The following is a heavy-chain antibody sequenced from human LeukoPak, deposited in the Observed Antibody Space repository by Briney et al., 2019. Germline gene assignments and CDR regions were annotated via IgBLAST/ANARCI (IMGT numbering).Heavy chain of an antibody. CDR3: ARGLRIAAAGKRGASGFDY. J-gene: IGHJ4*02. CDR1: GGSFSGYY. D-gene: IGHD6-13*01. CDR2: INHSGST. V-gene: IGHV4-34*01. Sequence: PSETLSLTCAVYGGSFSGYYWSWIRQPPGKGLEWIGEINHSGSTNYNPSLKSRVTISVDTSKNQFSLKLSSVTAADTAVYYCARGLRIAAAGKRGASGFDYWGQETLVTVSS.